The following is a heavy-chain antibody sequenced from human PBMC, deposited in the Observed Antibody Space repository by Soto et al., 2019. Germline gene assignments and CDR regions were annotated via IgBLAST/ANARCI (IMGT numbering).Heavy chain of an antibody. CDR2: LSYNGGT. CDR3: ARGDTWQLGDF. V-gene: IGHV4-59*01. D-gene: IGHD6-6*01. Sequence: SETLSLTCTVSGDSTINSYWSWIRQAPGKGPEWLGYLSYNGGTNHNPSLQGRATMSVDTSQNRFSLNLNSVTAADTAVYYGARGDTWQLGDFWGQGNRVTVAT. J-gene: IGHJ4*02. CDR1: GDSTINSY.